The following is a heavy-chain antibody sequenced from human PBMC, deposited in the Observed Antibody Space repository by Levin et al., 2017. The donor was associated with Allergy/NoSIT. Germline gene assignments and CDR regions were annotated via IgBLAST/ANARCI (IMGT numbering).Heavy chain of an antibody. CDR2: INHRGSA. D-gene: IGHD6-19*01. CDR1: GGSLSGYY. V-gene: IGHV4-34*01. Sequence: SQTLSLTCAVSGGSLSGYYWTWIRQPPGKGLEWIGEINHRGSAAYNPSLNSRITMSVDTSKNQFSLNLISVTAADTAMYYCARLAGFSRGWYLPYWGQGTLVTVSS. CDR3: ARLAGFSRGWYLPY. J-gene: IGHJ4*02.